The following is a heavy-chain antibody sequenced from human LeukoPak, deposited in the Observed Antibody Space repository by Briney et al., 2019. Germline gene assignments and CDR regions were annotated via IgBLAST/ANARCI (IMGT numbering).Heavy chain of an antibody. V-gene: IGHV4-61*01. CDR3: ARVPLDYDFWSGYYYYYGMDV. D-gene: IGHD3-3*01. CDR2: IYYSGST. J-gene: IGHJ6*02. Sequence: PSETLSLTCTVSGGSVSSGSYYWRWIRQPPGKGLEWIGYIYYSGSTNYNPSLKSRVTISVDTSKNQFSLKLSSVTAADTAVYYCARVPLDYDFWSGYYYYYGMDVWGQGTTVTVSS. CDR1: GGSVSSGSYY.